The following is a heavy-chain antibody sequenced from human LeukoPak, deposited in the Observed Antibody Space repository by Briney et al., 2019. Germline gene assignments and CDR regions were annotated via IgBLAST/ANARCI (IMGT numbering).Heavy chain of an antibody. Sequence: EASVKVSCKASGFTFTDYFIHWVRQAPGQGLEWMAWINPNSGDTNCAQKFQGRVTMTRDTSITTAYMQVNSLRSDDTAVYYCARDRATDGPEYDDWGQGTLVTVSS. CDR3: ARDRATDGPEYDD. J-gene: IGHJ4*02. CDR2: INPNSGDT. V-gene: IGHV1-2*02. D-gene: IGHD5-24*01. CDR1: GFTFTDYF.